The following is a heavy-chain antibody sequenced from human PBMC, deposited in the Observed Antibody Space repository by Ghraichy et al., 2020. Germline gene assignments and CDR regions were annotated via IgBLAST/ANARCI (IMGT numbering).Heavy chain of an antibody. D-gene: IGHD2-8*02. CDR3: AGEGGGVNYFDY. CDR1: GFTFSTYW. V-gene: IGHV3-7*01. J-gene: IGHJ4*02. Sequence: GGSLRLSCAASGFTFSTYWMDWVRQAPGKGLEWVANIKQDGSLNYYADSVRGRFTISRDNAKNALYLQMSNLRPEDMAIYYCAGEGGGVNYFDYWGQGTLVTVSS. CDR2: IKQDGSLN.